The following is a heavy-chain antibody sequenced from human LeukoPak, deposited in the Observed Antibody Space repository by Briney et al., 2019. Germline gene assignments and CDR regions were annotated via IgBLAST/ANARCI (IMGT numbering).Heavy chain of an antibody. D-gene: IGHD3-10*01. Sequence: PSQTLSLTCTVSGGSISSGDYYWSLIRQPPGKGLEWIGYIYYSGSTYYNPSLKSRVTISVDTSKNQFSLKLSSVTAADTAVYYCATTAIWFGELLPTNYYYYGMDVWGQGTTVTVSS. V-gene: IGHV4-30-4*01. J-gene: IGHJ6*02. CDR3: ATTAIWFGELLPTNYYYYGMDV. CDR1: GGSISSGDYY. CDR2: IYYSGST.